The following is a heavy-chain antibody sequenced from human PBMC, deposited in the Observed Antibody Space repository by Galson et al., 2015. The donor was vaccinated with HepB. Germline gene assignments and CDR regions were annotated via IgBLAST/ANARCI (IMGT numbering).Heavy chain of an antibody. V-gene: IGHV3-21*01. D-gene: IGHD5/OR15-5a*01. Sequence: SLRLSCAASGFTFSSYSMNWVRQAPGKGLEWVSSISSSSSYIYYADSVKGRFTISRDNAKNSLYLQMNSLRAEDTAVYYCARSVPKYHGMDVWGQGTTVTVSS. CDR1: GFTFSSYS. CDR3: ARSVPKYHGMDV. J-gene: IGHJ6*02. CDR2: ISSSSSYI.